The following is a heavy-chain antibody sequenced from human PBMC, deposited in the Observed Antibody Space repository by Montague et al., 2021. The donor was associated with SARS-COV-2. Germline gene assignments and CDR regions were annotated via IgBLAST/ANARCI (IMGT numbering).Heavy chain of an antibody. J-gene: IGHJ5*01. Sequence: SETLSLTCTVSGYSVTSSYWSWIRQPPGKGLQWIGFTSHSGITNYNSFFKSRVAISVNTSKNHFSLKLSSATAADTAVYYYARLSIGGPLIRWFDSWGQGTLVTVSS. CDR2: TSHSGIT. D-gene: IGHD3-3*01. CDR3: ARLSIGGPLIRWFDS. CDR1: GYSVTSSY. V-gene: IGHV4-59*02.